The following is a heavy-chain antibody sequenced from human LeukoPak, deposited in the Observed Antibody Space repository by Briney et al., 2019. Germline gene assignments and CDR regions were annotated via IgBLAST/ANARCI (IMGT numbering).Heavy chain of an antibody. V-gene: IGHV4-30-4*01. D-gene: IGHD3-10*01. J-gene: IGHJ4*02. CDR1: GGSISSGDYY. CDR3: ARAASLGFGELLDY. CDR2: IYYSGST. Sequence: SETLSLTCTVSGGSISSGDYYWSWIRQPPGKGLEWIGYIYYSGSTYYNPSLKSRVTISVDTSKIQFSLKLSSVTAADTAVYYCARAASLGFGELLDYWGQGTLVTVSS.